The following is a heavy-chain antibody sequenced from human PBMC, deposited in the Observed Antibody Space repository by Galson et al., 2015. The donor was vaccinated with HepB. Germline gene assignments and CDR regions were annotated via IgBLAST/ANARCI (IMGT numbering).Heavy chain of an antibody. CDR3: ARDQTYYDILTGSD. CDR2: ISAYNGNT. J-gene: IGHJ4*02. Sequence: SVKVSCKASGYTSTSYGISWVRQAPGQGLEWMGWISAYNGNTNYAQKLQGRVTMTTDTSTSTAYMELRSLRSDDTAVYYCARDQTYYDILTGSDWGQGTLVTVSS. D-gene: IGHD3-9*01. CDR1: GYTSTSYG. V-gene: IGHV1-18*04.